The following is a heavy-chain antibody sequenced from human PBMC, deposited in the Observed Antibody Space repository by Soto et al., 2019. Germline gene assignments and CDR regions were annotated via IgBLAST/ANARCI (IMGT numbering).Heavy chain of an antibody. CDR2: IYYSGST. D-gene: IGHD1-26*01. J-gene: IGHJ3*02. V-gene: IGHV4-61*01. Sequence: SETLSLTCTVSGGSVSSGSDYWSWIRQPPGKGLEWIGYIYYSGSTNYNPSLKSRVTISIDTSKNQFSLKLTSVTAAHTAVYYCARPQYTGSSHDAFDIWGQGTMVTVSS. CDR1: GGSVSSGSDY. CDR3: ARPQYTGSSHDAFDI.